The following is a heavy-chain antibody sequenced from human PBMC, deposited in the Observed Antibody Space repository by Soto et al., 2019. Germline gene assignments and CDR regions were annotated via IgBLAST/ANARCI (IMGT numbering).Heavy chain of an antibody. V-gene: IGHV1-69*06. Sequence: SVKVCFKASGGTFISYAISWVRQAPGQGLEWMGGIIPIFGTANYAQKFQGRVTITADKSTSTAYMELSSLRSEDTAVYYCAREKRYCSSTSCYPHWFDPWGQGTLVTVSS. CDR3: AREKRYCSSTSCYPHWFDP. CDR1: GGTFISYA. J-gene: IGHJ5*02. CDR2: IIPIFGTA. D-gene: IGHD2-2*01.